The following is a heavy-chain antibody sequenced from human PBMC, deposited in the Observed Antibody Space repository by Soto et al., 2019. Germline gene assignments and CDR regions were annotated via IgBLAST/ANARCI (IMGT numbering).Heavy chain of an antibody. CDR3: ARGGIVLMVYAIRFDY. CDR1: GGSFSGYY. D-gene: IGHD2-8*01. CDR2: INHSGST. V-gene: IGHV4-34*01. Sequence: ETLSLTCAVYGGSFSGYYWSWIRQPPGKGLEWIGEINHSGSTNYNPSLKXLVTXSXXXXXNQFSLKLSSVTAADTAVYYCARGGIVLMVYAIRFDYWGQGTLVTVSS. J-gene: IGHJ4*02.